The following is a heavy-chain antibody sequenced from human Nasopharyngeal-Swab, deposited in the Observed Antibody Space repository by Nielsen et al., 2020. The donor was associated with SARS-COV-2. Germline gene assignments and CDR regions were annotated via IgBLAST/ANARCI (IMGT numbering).Heavy chain of an antibody. CDR1: GFTFSSYW. Sequence: GESLKISCAASGFTFSSYWMHWVRQAPGKGLVWVSRINNEGSSTSYADSVKGRFTISRDNAKNTLYLQMNSLRAEDTAVYYCVRSPSSISPGWFDPWGQGTLVTVSS. D-gene: IGHD1-14*01. V-gene: IGHV3-74*01. CDR2: INNEGSST. J-gene: IGHJ5*02. CDR3: VRSPSSISPGWFDP.